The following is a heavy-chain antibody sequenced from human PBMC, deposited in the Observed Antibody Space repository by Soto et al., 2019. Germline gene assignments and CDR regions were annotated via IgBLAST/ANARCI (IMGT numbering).Heavy chain of an antibody. Sequence: QLQLQESGPGLVKPSETLSLTCTVSGGSISSSSYYWGWIRQPPGKGLEWIGSIYYSGSTYYNPPLKSRVTVFVATSKNQFSLKLSSVTAADTAVYYCARHPRVYYGSGSYYKSGSPINGMDVWCQGTTVTVSS. CDR1: GGSISSSSYY. J-gene: IGHJ6*02. CDR3: ARHPRVYYGSGSYYKSGSPINGMDV. V-gene: IGHV4-39*01. D-gene: IGHD3-10*01. CDR2: IYYSGST.